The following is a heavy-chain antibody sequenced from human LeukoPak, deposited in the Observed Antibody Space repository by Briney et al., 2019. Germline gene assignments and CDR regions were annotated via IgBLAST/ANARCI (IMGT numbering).Heavy chain of an antibody. CDR2: ISWNSGSI. CDR1: GFTFDDYA. V-gene: IGHV3-9*01. J-gene: IGHJ5*02. D-gene: IGHD3-10*01. CDR3: ARGVFGRFDP. Sequence: PGGSLRLSCAASGFTFDDYAMHWVRQAPGKGLEWVSGISWNSGSIGYADSVKGRFTIFRDNAKNSLYLQMNSLRAEDTALYYCARGVFGRFDPWGQGTLVTVSS.